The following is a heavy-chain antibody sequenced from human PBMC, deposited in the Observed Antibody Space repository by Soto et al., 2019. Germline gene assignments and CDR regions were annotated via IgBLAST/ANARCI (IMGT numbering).Heavy chain of an antibody. CDR2: IIPMFGTA. CDR3: ASGIQLWLRRINNGYSG. CDR1: GYTFTGYY. Sequence: SVKVSCKASGYTFTGYYMHWVRQAPGQGLEWMGGIIPMFGTANYAQRFQDRVTITADESTNTVYMELSSLRSEDTAVYFCASGIQLWLRRINNGYSGWGQGTLVTVSS. J-gene: IGHJ4*02. V-gene: IGHV1-69*13. D-gene: IGHD5-18*01.